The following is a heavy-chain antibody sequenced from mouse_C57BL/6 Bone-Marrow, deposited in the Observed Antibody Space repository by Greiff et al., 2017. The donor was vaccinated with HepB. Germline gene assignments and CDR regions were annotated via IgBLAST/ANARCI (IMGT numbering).Heavy chain of an antibody. CDR1: GYAFSSSW. CDR2: IYPGDGDT. V-gene: IGHV1-82*01. D-gene: IGHD2-1*01. CDR3: ARGGYGNYHY. Sequence: ESGPELVKPGASVKISCKASGYAFSSSWMNWVKQRPGKGLEWIGRIYPGDGDTNYNGKFKGKATLTADKSSSTAYMQLSSLTSEDSAVYFCARGGYGNYHYWGQGTTLTVSS. J-gene: IGHJ2*01.